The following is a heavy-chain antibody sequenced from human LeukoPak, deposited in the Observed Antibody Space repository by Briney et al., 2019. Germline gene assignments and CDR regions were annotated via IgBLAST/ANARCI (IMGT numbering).Heavy chain of an antibody. CDR3: ARDPPGIAASGTYY. J-gene: IGHJ4*02. D-gene: IGHD6-13*01. CDR1: GFSVSNNY. CDR2: IYSRGGT. V-gene: IGHV3-53*01. Sequence: GGSLRLSCAVSGFSVSNNYMNWVRQVPGKGLEWVSLIYSRGGTSYADSVKGRFTISRDSSKNTLFLQMNSLRVEDTAVYYCARDPPGIAASGTYYWGQGTLVTVSS.